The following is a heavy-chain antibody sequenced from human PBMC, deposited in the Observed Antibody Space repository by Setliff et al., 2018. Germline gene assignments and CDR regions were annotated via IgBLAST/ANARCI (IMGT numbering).Heavy chain of an antibody. CDR2: INPNSGGT. CDR1: GYTFTGYY. V-gene: IGHV1-2*02. CDR3: VTAQGAEHFDY. J-gene: IGHJ4*02. Sequence: ASVKVSCKASGYTFTGYYIYWVRQAPGQGLEWMGWINPNSGGTNSAQKFQGRVTMTRDTSISTAHMELSRLRSDDTAVYYCVTAQGAEHFDYWGQGSLVTVSS. D-gene: IGHD3-16*01.